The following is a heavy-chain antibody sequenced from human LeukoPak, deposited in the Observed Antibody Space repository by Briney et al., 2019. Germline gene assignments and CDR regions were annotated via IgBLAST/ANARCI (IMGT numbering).Heavy chain of an antibody. CDR3: AKFLDSSRGFDY. CDR1: GFTFSSYA. V-gene: IGHV3-23*01. CDR2: ISGSGGST. Sequence: GGSLRLSCAASGFTFSSYAMSWVRQAPGKGLEWVSAISGSGGSTYYADSVKGRLTISRDNSKNTLYLQMNSLRAEDTAVYYCAKFLDSSRGFDYWGQGTLVTVSS. D-gene: IGHD6-13*01. J-gene: IGHJ4*02.